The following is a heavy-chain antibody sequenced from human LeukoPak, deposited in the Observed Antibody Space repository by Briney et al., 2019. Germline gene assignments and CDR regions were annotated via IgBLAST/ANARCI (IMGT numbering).Heavy chain of an antibody. CDR3: ASPGDSSGYYMGLDY. Sequence: GGSLRLSCAASGFTFSNYEMNWVRQAPGKGLEWVSFISRSGATIYYTDSVKGRFTISGDNSKNTLYLQMNSLRAEDTAVYYCASPGDSSGYYMGLDYWGQGTLVTVSS. D-gene: IGHD3-22*01. CDR2: ISRSGATI. CDR1: GFTFSNYE. V-gene: IGHV3-48*03. J-gene: IGHJ4*02.